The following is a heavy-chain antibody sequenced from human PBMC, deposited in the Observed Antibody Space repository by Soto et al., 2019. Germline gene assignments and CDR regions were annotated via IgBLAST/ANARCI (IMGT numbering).Heavy chain of an antibody. V-gene: IGHV5-51*01. D-gene: IGHD4-17*01. Sequence: GESLKISCKGSGYSFTSYWIGWVRQMPGKGLEWMGIIYPGDSDTRYSPSFQGQVTISADKSISTAYLQWSSLKASDTAMYYCARQPPWTVTYGDWFDPWGQGTLVTVSS. CDR2: IYPGDSDT. J-gene: IGHJ5*02. CDR3: ARQPPWTVTYGDWFDP. CDR1: GYSFTSYW.